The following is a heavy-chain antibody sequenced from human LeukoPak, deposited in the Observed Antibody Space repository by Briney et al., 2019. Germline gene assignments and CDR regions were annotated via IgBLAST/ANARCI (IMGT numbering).Heavy chain of an antibody. CDR1: GFTFSSYG. V-gene: IGHV3-30*18. CDR3: AKGHLKRTTMVRGVIDSAFDI. Sequence: PGGSLRLSCAASGFTFSSYGMHWVRQAPGKGLEWVAVVSYDGSNKYYADSVKGRFTISRDNSKNTLYLQMNSLRAEDTAVYYCAKGHLKRTTMVRGVIDSAFDIWGQGTMVTVSS. CDR2: VSYDGSNK. J-gene: IGHJ3*02. D-gene: IGHD3-10*01.